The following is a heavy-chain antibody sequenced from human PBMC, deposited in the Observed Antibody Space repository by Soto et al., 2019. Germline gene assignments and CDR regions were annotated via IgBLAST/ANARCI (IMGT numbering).Heavy chain of an antibody. J-gene: IGHJ4*02. CDR1: GFTFSSYW. CDR3: AKRSSSSTFDY. Sequence: GGSLRLSCAASGFTFSSYWMHWVRQTPGKGLMWVSCINNDGSSTRYADSVKGRFTMYRDNTQNTLYLQMNSLRAEDTAVYYCAKRSSSSTFDYWGQGTLVTSPQ. D-gene: IGHD6-6*01. CDR2: INNDGSST. V-gene: IGHV3-74*01.